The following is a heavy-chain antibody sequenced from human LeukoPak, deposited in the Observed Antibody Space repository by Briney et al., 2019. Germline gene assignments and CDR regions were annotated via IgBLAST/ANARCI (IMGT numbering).Heavy chain of an antibody. J-gene: IGHJ3*02. V-gene: IGHV3-7*03. CDR1: GFTFSSYW. Sequence: GGSLRLSCAASGFTFSSYWMSWARQAPGKGLEWVANIKQDGSEKYYVDSVKGRFTISRDNAKNSLYLQMNSLRAEDTAVYYCARLPCSGGSCYSSRGHAFDIWGQGTMVTVSS. CDR3: ARLPCSGGSCYSSRGHAFDI. D-gene: IGHD2-15*01. CDR2: IKQDGSEK.